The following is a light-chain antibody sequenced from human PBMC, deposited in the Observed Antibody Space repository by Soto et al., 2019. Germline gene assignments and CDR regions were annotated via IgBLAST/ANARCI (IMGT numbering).Light chain of an antibody. CDR1: QSISTW. CDR3: QQYSTYWT. Sequence: GDRVTITCRASQSISTWLAWYQQKPGKAPKLLIFEATTLETGVPSRFSGSGSGTDFTLTITSLQPDDLATYHCQQYSTYWTFGQGTKVDIK. CDR2: EAT. V-gene: IGKV1-5*01. J-gene: IGKJ1*01.